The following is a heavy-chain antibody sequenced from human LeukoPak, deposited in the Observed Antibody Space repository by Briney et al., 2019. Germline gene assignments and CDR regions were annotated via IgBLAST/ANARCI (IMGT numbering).Heavy chain of an antibody. CDR2: IYYSGST. V-gene: IGHV4-30-4*01. D-gene: IGHD6-13*01. Sequence: SETLSLTCTVSGGSISSGDYYWSWIRQPPGKGLEWIGYIYYSGSTYYNPSLKSRVTISVDTSKNQFSLKPSSVTAADTAVYYCARDDGSSWYGYGMDVWGKGTTVTVSS. J-gene: IGHJ6*04. CDR1: GGSISSGDYY. CDR3: ARDDGSSWYGYGMDV.